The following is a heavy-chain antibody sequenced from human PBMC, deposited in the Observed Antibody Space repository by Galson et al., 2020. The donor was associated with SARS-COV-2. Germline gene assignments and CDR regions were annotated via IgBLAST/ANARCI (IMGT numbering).Heavy chain of an antibody. J-gene: IGHJ6*02. Sequence: ASVKVPCKASGYTFTNYYMHWVRQAPGRGLEWMGIIHPSGGTKAYAQKFQGRVTMTSDTSTSTVYMELSSLRSEDTAVYYCAREYYYDSSEDYYGIDVWGQGTTVTVSS. D-gene: IGHD3-22*01. CDR1: GYTFTNYY. CDR3: AREYYYDSSEDYYGIDV. CDR2: IHPSGGTK. V-gene: IGHV1-46*03.